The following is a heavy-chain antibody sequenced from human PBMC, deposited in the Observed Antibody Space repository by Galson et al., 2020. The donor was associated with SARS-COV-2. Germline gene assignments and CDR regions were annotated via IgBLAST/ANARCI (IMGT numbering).Heavy chain of an antibody. V-gene: IGHV4-31*03. CDR1: GGSISSGGYY. D-gene: IGHD3-3*01. CDR3: ARGNGITIFGVVIIGAFDI. Sequence: SETLSLTCTVSGGSISSGGYYWSWIRQHPGKGLEWIGYIYYSGSTYYNPSLKRRVTISVDTSKNQFSLKLSSVTAADTAVYYCARGNGITIFGVVIIGAFDIWGQGTMVTVSS. J-gene: IGHJ3*02. CDR2: IYYSGST.